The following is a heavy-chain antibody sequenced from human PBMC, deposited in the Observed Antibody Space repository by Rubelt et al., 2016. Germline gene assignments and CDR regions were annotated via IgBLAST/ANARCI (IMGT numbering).Heavy chain of an antibody. J-gene: IGHJ3*02. CDR3: ARIWAGGYGRGIGVAFVI. V-gene: IGHV1-2*06. Sequence: HWVRQAPGQGLEWMGRINPNSGGTNYAQKFQGRVTMTRDTSISTAYMELSRLRSDDTAVYYCARIWAGGYGRGIGVAFVIWGQGTMVTVSS. CDR2: INPNSGGT. D-gene: IGHD5-12*01.